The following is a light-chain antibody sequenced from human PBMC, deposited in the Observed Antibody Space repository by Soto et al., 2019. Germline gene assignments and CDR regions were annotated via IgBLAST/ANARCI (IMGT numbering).Light chain of an antibody. CDR2: GAS. CDR1: QSVRSNY. V-gene: IGKV3-20*01. Sequence: EIVLTQSPGTLSLSPGARATLSCRASQSVRSNYLAWYQQKPGQAPRLLIYGASSRATGIPGRFSGSGAGTDFTLTISRLEDEDVAVYYCQQSETFGQGTKGDIK. J-gene: IGKJ1*01. CDR3: QQSET.